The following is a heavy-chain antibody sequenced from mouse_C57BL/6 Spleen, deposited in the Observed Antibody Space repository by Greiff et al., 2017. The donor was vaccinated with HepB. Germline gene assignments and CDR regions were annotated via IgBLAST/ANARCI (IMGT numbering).Heavy chain of an antibody. CDR1: GYTFTSYW. V-gene: IGHV1-7*01. CDR2: INPSSGYT. J-gene: IGHJ2*01. Sequence: QVQLKESGAELAKPGASVKLSCKASGYTFTSYWMHWVKQRPGQGLEWIGYINPSSGYTKYNQKFKDKATLTADKSSSTAYMQLSSLTYEDSAVYYCARAKETAQATSYFDYWGQGTTLTVSS. CDR3: ARAKETAQATSYFDY. D-gene: IGHD3-2*02.